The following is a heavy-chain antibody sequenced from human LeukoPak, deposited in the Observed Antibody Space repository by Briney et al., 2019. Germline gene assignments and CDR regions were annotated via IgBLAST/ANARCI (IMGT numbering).Heavy chain of an antibody. Sequence: SQTLSLTCTVSGGSISSGSYYWSWIRQPAGKGLEWIGRIYTSGSTNYNPSLKSRVTISVDTSKNQFSLKLSSVTAADTAVYYCARGGCSSTSCYDNDAFDIWGQGTMVTVSS. CDR1: GGSISSGSYY. D-gene: IGHD2-2*01. CDR2: IYTSGST. V-gene: IGHV4-61*02. J-gene: IGHJ3*02. CDR3: ARGGCSSTSCYDNDAFDI.